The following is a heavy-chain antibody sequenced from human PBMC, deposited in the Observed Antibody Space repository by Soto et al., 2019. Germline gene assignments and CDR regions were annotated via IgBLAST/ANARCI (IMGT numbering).Heavy chain of an antibody. J-gene: IGHJ5*02. CDR1: GYTFTSYA. V-gene: IGHV1-3*05. D-gene: IGHD3-10*01. Sequence: QVQLVQSGAEEKKPGASVKVSCKASGYTFTSYAMHWVRQAPGQRLEWMGWINAGNGNTKYSQKFQGRVTITRDTSASTAYMELSSLRSEDTAVYYCARGGGVLWFGELWWFDPWGQGTLVTVSS. CDR3: ARGGGVLWFGELWWFDP. CDR2: INAGNGNT.